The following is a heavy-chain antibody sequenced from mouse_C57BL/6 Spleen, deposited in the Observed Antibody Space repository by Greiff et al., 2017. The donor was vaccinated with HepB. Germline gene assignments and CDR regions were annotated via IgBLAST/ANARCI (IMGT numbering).Heavy chain of an antibody. V-gene: IGHV14-1*01. Sequence: EVQLQQSGAELVRPGASVKLSCTASGFNIKDYYMHWVKQRPEQGLEWIGRIDPEDGDTEYAPKFQGKATMTADTSSNTAYLQLSSLTSEDTAVYYCTTSVITTVVARGYFDVWGTGTTVTVSS. CDR1: GFNIKDYY. CDR3: TTSVITTVVARGYFDV. CDR2: IDPEDGDT. J-gene: IGHJ1*03. D-gene: IGHD1-1*01.